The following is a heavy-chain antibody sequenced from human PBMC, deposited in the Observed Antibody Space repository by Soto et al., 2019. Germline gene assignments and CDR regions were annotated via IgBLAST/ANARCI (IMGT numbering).Heavy chain of an antibody. CDR3: ARDWAIFGVATGFDP. CDR1: GGSISSYY. CDR2: IYYSGST. D-gene: IGHD3-3*01. J-gene: IGHJ5*02. Sequence: ASETLSLTCTVSGGSISSYYWSWIRQPPGKGLEWIGYIYYSGSTNYDPSLKSRVTISVGTSKNQFSLKLSSVTAADTAVYYCARDWAIFGVATGFDPWGQGTLVTVSS. V-gene: IGHV4-59*01.